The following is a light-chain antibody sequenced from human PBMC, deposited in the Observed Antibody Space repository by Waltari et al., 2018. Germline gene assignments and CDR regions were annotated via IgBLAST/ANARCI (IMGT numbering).Light chain of an antibody. CDR1: ALPKPY. J-gene: IGLJ2*01. V-gene: IGLV3-25*03. CDR2: KDS. Sequence: SYELTQPPSVSVSPGQTARITCSGDALPKPYAYWYQQKPGQAPVLVIYKDSERPSRIPERFSGSSSGTTVTLTISGVQAEDEADYYCQSADSSGTLVVFGGGTKLTVL. CDR3: QSADSSGTLVV.